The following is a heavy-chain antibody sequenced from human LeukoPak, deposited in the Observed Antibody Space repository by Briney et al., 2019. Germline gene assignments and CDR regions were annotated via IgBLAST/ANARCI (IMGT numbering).Heavy chain of an antibody. CDR1: GLTFSKAS. D-gene: IGHD3-22*01. Sequence: RGSLRLSCAASGLTFSKASMTWVSQAPEEGLGWIGRIQSKIEGGTTDYASPVKDRFTISRDDSTNTLCLQMNSLKTEDTAVYYCTTPLFYYDSSGYYVIENCCACWVQGTLVTVCS. CDR3: TTPLFYYDSSGYYVIENCCAC. CDR2: IQSKIEGGTT. V-gene: IGHV3-15*01. J-gene: IGHJ4*02.